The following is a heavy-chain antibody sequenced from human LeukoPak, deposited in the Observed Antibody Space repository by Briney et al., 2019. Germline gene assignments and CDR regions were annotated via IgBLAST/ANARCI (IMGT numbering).Heavy chain of an antibody. J-gene: IGHJ5*02. CDR1: GYTLNTYG. CDR2: INTDNGNT. D-gene: IGHD2-21*02. V-gene: IGHV1-18*01. Sequence: ASVKDSSKASGYTLNTYGISSVPHAPGQRPEWRGWINTDNGNTKYTQKFQGTVTTTTDTSTRTAYMDLSRVRSDDTAVYYCARKGCTGDCYRFDPWGQGTLVTVSS. CDR3: ARKGCTGDCYRFDP.